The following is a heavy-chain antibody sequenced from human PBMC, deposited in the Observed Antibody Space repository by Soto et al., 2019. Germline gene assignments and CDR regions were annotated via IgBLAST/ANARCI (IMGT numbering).Heavy chain of an antibody. CDR3: AKDVVWSGYSYYYGMDV. D-gene: IGHD3-3*01. V-gene: IGHV3-9*01. Sequence: EVQLVESGGGLVQPGRSLRLSCAASGFTFADYAMHWVRQAPGKGLGWVSGISWNSGNIDYADSVKGRFTISRDNAKNSLYLQMNSLRPEDTALYYCAKDVVWSGYSYYYGMDVWGPGTTVTVSS. J-gene: IGHJ6*02. CDR2: ISWNSGNI. CDR1: GFTFADYA.